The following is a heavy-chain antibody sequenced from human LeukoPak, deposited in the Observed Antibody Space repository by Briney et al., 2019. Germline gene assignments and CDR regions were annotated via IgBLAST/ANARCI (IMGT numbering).Heavy chain of an antibody. CDR2: ISSSSSYI. CDR3: AKEYRPRAYNSGWYGGDFDY. V-gene: IGHV3-21*01. CDR1: GFTFSSYS. Sequence: KPGGSLRLSCAASGFTFSSYSMNWVRQAPGKGLEWVSSISSSSSYIYYADSVKGRFTISRDNSKNTLYLQMNSLRAEDTAVYYCAKEYRPRAYNSGWYGGDFDYWGQGTLVTFSS. J-gene: IGHJ4*02. D-gene: IGHD6-19*01.